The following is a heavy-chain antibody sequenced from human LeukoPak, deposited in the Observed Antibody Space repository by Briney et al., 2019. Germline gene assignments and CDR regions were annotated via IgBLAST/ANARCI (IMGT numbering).Heavy chain of an antibody. CDR1: GFTLRYYQ. D-gene: IGHD4-17*01. CDR3: ARGYYGDYVVDY. J-gene: IGHJ4*02. V-gene: IGHV3-48*02. Sequence: GGSLRLSCATSGFTLRYYQMNWVRQAPGKGLEWVSYISSSSTTIYYADSVKGRFTMSRDNAKNSLYLQMNSLRDEDTAVYYCARGYYGDYVVDYWGQGTLVTVSS. CDR2: ISSSSTTI.